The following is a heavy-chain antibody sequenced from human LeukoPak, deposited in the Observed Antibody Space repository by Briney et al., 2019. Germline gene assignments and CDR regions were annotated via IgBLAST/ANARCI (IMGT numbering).Heavy chain of an antibody. V-gene: IGHV4-59*01. CDR1: GGSISSYY. D-gene: IGHD4-11*01. J-gene: IGHJ5*02. CDR3: AGDRDYRFDP. Sequence: SETLSLTCTVSGGSISSYYWSWIRQPPGKGLEWIGYIYYSGSTNYNPSLKSRVTISVDTSKNQFSLKLSSVTAADTAVYYCAGDRDYRFDPWGQGTLVTVSS. CDR2: IYYSGST.